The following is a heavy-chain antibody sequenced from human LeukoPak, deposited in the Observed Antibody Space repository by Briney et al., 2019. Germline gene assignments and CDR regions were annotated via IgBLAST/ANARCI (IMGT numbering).Heavy chain of an antibody. J-gene: IGHJ3*02. D-gene: IGHD3/OR15-3a*01. CDR1: GFTFSSYS. V-gene: IGHV3-21*01. CDR2: ISSSSSYI. CDR3: ARDWTFKWPLRGAFDI. Sequence: PGGSLRLSRAASGFTFSSYSMNWVRQAPGKGLEWVSSISSSSSYIYYADSVKGRFTISRDNAKNSLYLQMNSLRAEDTAVHYCARDWTFKWPLRGAFDIWGQGTMVTVSS.